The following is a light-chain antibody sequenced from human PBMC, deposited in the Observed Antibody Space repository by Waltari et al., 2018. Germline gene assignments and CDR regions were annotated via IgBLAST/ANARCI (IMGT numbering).Light chain of an antibody. CDR3: HVWHPHVDPGV. CDR2: YDR. V-gene: IGLV3-21*04. J-gene: IGLJ1*01. CDR1: NIGNSL. Sequence: SYVVTQPPSVSVAPGQTANTTCGGDNIGNSLVTWYQQKAGQAPALVIFYDRDRPSGIPDRFSGSHSGNTATLTISRVEAGDEARYYCHVWHPHVDPGVFGTGTEVTVL.